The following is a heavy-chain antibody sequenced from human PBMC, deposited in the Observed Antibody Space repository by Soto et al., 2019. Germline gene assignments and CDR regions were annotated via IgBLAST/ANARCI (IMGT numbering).Heavy chain of an antibody. J-gene: IGHJ5*02. CDR1: GFTFSGSA. D-gene: IGHD2-2*02. V-gene: IGHV3-73*01. Sequence: PGGSLRLSCAASGFTFSGSAMHWVRQASGKGLEWVGRIRSKANSYATAYAASVKGRFTISRDDSKNTAYLQMNSLKTEDTAVYYCTRPYCSSTSCYTWGNWFDPWGQGTPVTVSS. CDR3: TRPYCSSTSCYTWGNWFDP. CDR2: IRSKANSYAT.